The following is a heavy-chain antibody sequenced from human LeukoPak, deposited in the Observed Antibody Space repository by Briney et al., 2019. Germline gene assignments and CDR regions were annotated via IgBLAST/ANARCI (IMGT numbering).Heavy chain of an antibody. Sequence: GGSLRLSCAASGFTFSSYWMSWVRQAPGKGLEWVANIKQDGSEKYYVDSVKGRFTISRDNAKNSLYLQMNSLRAEDTAVYYCARGDFWSGYSNYYYYSMDVWGQGTTVTVSS. CDR2: IKQDGSEK. D-gene: IGHD3-3*01. V-gene: IGHV3-7*01. J-gene: IGHJ6*02. CDR3: ARGDFWSGYSNYYYYSMDV. CDR1: GFTFSSYW.